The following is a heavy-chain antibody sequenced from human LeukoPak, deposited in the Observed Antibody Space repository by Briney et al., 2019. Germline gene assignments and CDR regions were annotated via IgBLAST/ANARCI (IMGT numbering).Heavy chain of an antibody. Sequence: PSETLSLTCAVYGGSFSGYYWSWIRQPPGKGLEWIGEINHSGSTNYNPSLKSRVTISVDTSKNQFSLKLSSVTAADTAVYYCARGLGAASEIYYHGMDVWGKGTTVTVSS. CDR2: INHSGST. CDR1: GGSFSGYY. D-gene: IGHD6-25*01. V-gene: IGHV4-34*01. CDR3: ARGLGAASEIYYHGMDV. J-gene: IGHJ6*04.